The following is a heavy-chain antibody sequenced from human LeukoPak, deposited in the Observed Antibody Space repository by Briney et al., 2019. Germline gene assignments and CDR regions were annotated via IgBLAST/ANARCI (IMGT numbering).Heavy chain of an antibody. J-gene: IGHJ4*02. CDR3: ARTRGYGSAWYVGYFDY. D-gene: IGHD6-19*01. CDR1: GFSRNSDGMG. Sequence: SGPTLVKPTQTLTLTRTFSGFSRNSDGMGVGWIRQPPGKALEWLALIYWDDDKRYSPSLKSRLTITKDTSKNQVVLTMTNMDPVDTATYYCARTRGYGSAWYVGYFDYWGQGTLVTVSS. CDR2: IYWDDDK. V-gene: IGHV2-5*02.